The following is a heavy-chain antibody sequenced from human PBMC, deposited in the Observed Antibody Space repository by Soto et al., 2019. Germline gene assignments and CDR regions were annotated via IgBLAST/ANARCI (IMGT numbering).Heavy chain of an antibody. CDR2: IKSKTDGGTT. J-gene: IGHJ4*02. CDR1: GFTFSNAW. CDR3: IPTQFGVVTSFDY. V-gene: IGHV3-15*07. D-gene: IGHD3-3*01. Sequence: GGSLRLSCAASGFTFSNAWMNSVRQAPGKGLEWVGRIKSKTDGGTTDYAAPVKGRFTISRDDSKNTLYLQMNSLKTEDTAVYYCIPTQFGVVTSFDYWGQGTLVTVSS.